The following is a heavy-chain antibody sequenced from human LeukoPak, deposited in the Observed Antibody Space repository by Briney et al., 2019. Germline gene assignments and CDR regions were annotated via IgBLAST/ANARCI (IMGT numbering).Heavy chain of an antibody. D-gene: IGHD3-10*01. V-gene: IGHV4-39*01. CDR2: IYDSRSP. J-gene: IGHJ3*01. CDR1: GGSISSSSYY. Sequence: SEILSLTCTVSGGSISSSSYYWGWIRQPPGKGLEWIGSIYDSRSPYYNPSLKSRLTISVDTSKNQFSLKLSSVTAADTAIYYCARPYHYDSGSRGTAFDLWGHGTMVTVSS. CDR3: ARPYHYDSGSRGTAFDL.